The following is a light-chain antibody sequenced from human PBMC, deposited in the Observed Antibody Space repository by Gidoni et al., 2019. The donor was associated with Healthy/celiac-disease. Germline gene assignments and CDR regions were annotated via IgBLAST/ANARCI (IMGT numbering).Light chain of an antibody. CDR3: QQRSNWPQT. V-gene: IGKV3-11*01. CDR2: DAS. CDR1: QSVSSY. Sequence: ELVLTQSPATLSLSPGERATLSCRASQSVSSYLAWYQQKPGQAPRLLIYDASNRATGIPARFSGSGSVTDFTLTISSLEPEDFAVDYCQQRSNWPQTFGQGTKLEIK. J-gene: IGKJ2*01.